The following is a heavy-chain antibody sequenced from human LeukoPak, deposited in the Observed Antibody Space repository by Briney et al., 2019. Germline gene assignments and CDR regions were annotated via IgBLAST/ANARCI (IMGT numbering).Heavy chain of an antibody. CDR3: ASARITMVRGVIITRFDP. J-gene: IGHJ5*02. Sequence: ASVKVSCKASGYTFTGYYMHWVRQAPGQGLEWMGWINPNSGGTNYAQKFQGRVTMTRGTSISTAYMELSRLRSDDTAVYYCASARITMVRGVIITRFDPWGQGTLVTVSS. CDR2: INPNSGGT. CDR1: GYTFTGYY. D-gene: IGHD3-10*01. V-gene: IGHV1-2*02.